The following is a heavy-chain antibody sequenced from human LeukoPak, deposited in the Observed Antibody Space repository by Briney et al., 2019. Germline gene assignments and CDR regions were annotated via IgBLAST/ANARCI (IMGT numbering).Heavy chain of an antibody. CDR3: ARFLLIAAADY. CDR2: INHSGST. V-gene: IGHV4-34*01. Sequence: SETLSLTCAVYGGSFSGYYWSWIRQPPGKGLEWIGEINHSGSTNYNPSLKSRVTISVDTSKNQFSLELSSVTAADTAVYYCARFLLIAAADYWGQGTLVTVSS. J-gene: IGHJ4*02. D-gene: IGHD6-13*01. CDR1: GGSFSGYY.